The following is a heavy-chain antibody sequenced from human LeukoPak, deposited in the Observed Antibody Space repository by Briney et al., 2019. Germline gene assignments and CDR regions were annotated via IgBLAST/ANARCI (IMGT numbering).Heavy chain of an antibody. CDR2: IIPIFGTA. D-gene: IGHD3-10*01. J-gene: IGHJ4*02. V-gene: IGHV1-69*13. CDR3: ARVYYGSGSYSGENDY. CDR1: GGTFSSYA. Sequence: RASVKVSCKASGGTFSSYAISWVRQAPGQGLEWMGGIIPIFGTANYAQKFQGRVTITADESTSTAYMELSSLRSEDTAVYYCARVYYGSGSYSGENDYWGQGTLVTVSS.